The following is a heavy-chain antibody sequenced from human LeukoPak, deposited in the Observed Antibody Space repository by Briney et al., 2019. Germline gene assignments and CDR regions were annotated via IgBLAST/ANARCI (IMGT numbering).Heavy chain of an antibody. CDR2: IYPGDSDT. V-gene: IGHV5-51*01. J-gene: IGHJ6*02. CDR3: ARYGGCTNGVCYDYYYYGMDV. Sequence: TGESLKISCKGSGYSFTSYWIGWVRQMPGKGLEWMGIIYPGDSDTRYSPSFQGQVTISADKSISTAYLQWSSLKASDTAMYYCARYGGCTNGVCYDYYYYGMDVWGQGTTVTVSS. CDR1: GYSFTSYW. D-gene: IGHD2-8*01.